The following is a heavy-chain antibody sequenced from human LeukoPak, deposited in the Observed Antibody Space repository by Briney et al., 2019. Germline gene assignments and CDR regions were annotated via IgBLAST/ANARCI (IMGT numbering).Heavy chain of an antibody. CDR2: ISYDGSDK. Sequence: PGGSLRLSCAASGFTFSSYGMHWDRQAPGKGLEWVAVISYDGSDKYSADSVKGRFTISRDNSKNTLYLQMNSLRAEDTAVYYCAKNAHYQGYSYGGIDYWGQGTLVTVSS. V-gene: IGHV3-30*18. CDR3: AKNAHYQGYSYGGIDY. J-gene: IGHJ4*02. CDR1: GFTFSSYG. D-gene: IGHD5-18*01.